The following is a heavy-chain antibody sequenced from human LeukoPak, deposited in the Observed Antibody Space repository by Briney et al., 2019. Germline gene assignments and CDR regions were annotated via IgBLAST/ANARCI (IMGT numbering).Heavy chain of an antibody. CDR1: GFTFSNYG. J-gene: IGHJ4*02. V-gene: IGHV3-30*03. CDR3: ARRKVGGTGDY. D-gene: IGHD1-26*01. Sequence: PGGSLRLSCAASGFTFSNYGMHWVRQAPGKGLEWVSFISYDGSNKYYADSVKGRFTISRDNSKNTLFLQVDSLRAEDSAIYYCARRKVGGTGDYWGQGTQVTVSS. CDR2: ISYDGSNK.